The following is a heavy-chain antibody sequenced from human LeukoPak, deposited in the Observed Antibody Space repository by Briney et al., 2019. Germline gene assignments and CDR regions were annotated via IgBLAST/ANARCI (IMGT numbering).Heavy chain of an antibody. CDR2: ISGSGGST. Sequence: GGSLRLSCVASGFTFNGYVMRWVRQAPGKGLEWVSGISGSGGSTYYADSVKGRFTISRDNSKNTLYLQMNSLRADDTAIYYCAKKYDSSGFYFDYWGQGTLVTVSS. J-gene: IGHJ4*02. CDR3: AKKYDSSGFYFDY. D-gene: IGHD3-22*01. CDR1: GFTFNGYV. V-gene: IGHV3-23*01.